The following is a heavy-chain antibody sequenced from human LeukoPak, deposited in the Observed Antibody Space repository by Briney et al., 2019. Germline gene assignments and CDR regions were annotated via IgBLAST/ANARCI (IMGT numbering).Heavy chain of an antibody. CDR1: GFTFSSYA. D-gene: IGHD3-3*01. Sequence: GGSLRLSCAASGFTFSSYAMHWVRQAPGKGLEWVAVISYDGSNKYCADSVKGRFTISRDNSKNTLYLQMNSLRAEDTAVYYCAKEYLEWLPYFDYWGQGTLVTVSS. J-gene: IGHJ4*02. V-gene: IGHV3-30-3*01. CDR3: AKEYLEWLPYFDY. CDR2: ISYDGSNK.